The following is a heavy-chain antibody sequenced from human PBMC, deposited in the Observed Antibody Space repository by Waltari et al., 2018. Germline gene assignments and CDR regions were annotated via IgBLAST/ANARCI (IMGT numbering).Heavy chain of an antibody. CDR2: IYHSGST. CDR1: GGSISSGGYY. V-gene: IGHV4-31*03. D-gene: IGHD3-22*01. J-gene: IGHJ2*01. Sequence: QVQLQESGPGLVKPSQTLSLTCTVSGGSISSGGYYWSWIRQHPGKGLEWIGYIYHSGSTYYNPSLKSRVTISVDRSKNQFSLKLSSVTAADTAVYYCAKAIVVVITAWYFDLWGRGTLVTVSS. CDR3: AKAIVVVITAWYFDL.